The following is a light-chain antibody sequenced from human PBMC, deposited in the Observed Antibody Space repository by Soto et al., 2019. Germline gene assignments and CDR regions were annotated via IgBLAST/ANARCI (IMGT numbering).Light chain of an antibody. J-gene: IGKJ4*01. CDR2: DAS. CDR1: QDISNY. Sequence: DIQMTQSPSSLSASVGDRVTITCQASQDISNYLNWYQQKPGKAPKLLIYDASNLETGVPSRFSGSGSGTDFTVTISSLQPEDIATYYCQQYDNLPTCGGGTKVEIK. V-gene: IGKV1-33*01. CDR3: QQYDNLPT.